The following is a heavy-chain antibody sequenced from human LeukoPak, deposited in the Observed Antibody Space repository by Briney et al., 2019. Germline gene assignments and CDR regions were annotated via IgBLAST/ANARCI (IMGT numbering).Heavy chain of an antibody. J-gene: IGHJ4*02. CDR3: ATHTSGCSWFDHFDY. D-gene: IGHD6-13*01. Sequence: PGGSLRLSCAASGFTFSSYAMSWVRQAPGKGLEWASAISGSGGSTYYADSVKGRFTISRDNSKNTLYLQMNSLRAEDTAVYYCATHTSGCSWFDHFDYWGQGTLVTVSS. V-gene: IGHV3-23*01. CDR1: GFTFSSYA. CDR2: ISGSGGST.